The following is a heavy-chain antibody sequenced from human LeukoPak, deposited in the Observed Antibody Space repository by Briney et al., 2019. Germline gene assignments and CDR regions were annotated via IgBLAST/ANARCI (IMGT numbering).Heavy chain of an antibody. V-gene: IGHV4-39*01. CDR2: IYYRGST. CDR3: AETRY. CDR1: GLSISSSSYY. J-gene: IGHJ4*02. Sequence: SETLSLTCTVSGLSISSSSYYWGWFRQPPGKGLEWIGSIYYRGSTYYNPSLKSRVTISVDTSKNQFYLKLSSVTAADTAVYYCAETRYWGQGTLVTVSS.